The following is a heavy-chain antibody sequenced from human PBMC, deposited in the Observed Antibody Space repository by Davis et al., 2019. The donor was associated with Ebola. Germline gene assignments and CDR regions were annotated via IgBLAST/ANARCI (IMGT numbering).Heavy chain of an antibody. CDR1: GFTCNTYI. J-gene: IGHJ4*02. CDR2: ILNYGDST. V-gene: IGHV3-23*01. Sequence: ESLKISCAASGFTCNTYILSWLRQVPGRGLEWVSSILNYGDSTFYSDSVKGRFTISRDRSTNTLYLQMSNLRVEDTAVYYCARDPSGSFDYWGQGTLVTVSS. CDR3: ARDPSGSFDY. D-gene: IGHD3-10*01.